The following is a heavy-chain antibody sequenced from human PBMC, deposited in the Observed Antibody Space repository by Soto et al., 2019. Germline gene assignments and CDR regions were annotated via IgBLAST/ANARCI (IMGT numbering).Heavy chain of an antibody. CDR1: GGSISSFY. V-gene: IGHV4-4*07. J-gene: IGHJ4*02. CDR3: ARGPFCGGDCYFGV. D-gene: IGHD2-21*02. Sequence: QVLLQEPGPRLVKASETLSLTCTVAGGSISSFYWSWVRQPAGKGLEWIGRIYSSGTTNYNPSLKSRVTMSVDTSTDQFSLKLTSVTAADTAVYFCARGPFCGGDCYFGVWGQGTQVTVSS. CDR2: IYSSGTT.